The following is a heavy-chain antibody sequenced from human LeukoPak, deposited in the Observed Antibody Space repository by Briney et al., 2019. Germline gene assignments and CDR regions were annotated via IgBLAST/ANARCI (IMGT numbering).Heavy chain of an antibody. J-gene: IGHJ4*02. Sequence: PGGSLRLSCAASGFTFSDYYMSWIRQAPGKGLERVSYISRSGYSIYSADSVKGRFSISRDNAKNSLYLQMNSLRAEDTAVYYCARDRYGSESYYSFDYWGQGNLVTVSS. CDR3: ARDRYGSESYYSFDY. CDR1: GFTFSDYY. D-gene: IGHD3-10*01. CDR2: ISRSGYSI. V-gene: IGHV3-11*01.